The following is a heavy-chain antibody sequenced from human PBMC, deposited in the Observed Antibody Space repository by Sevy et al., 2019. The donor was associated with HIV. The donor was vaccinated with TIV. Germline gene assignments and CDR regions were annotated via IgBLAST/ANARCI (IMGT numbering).Heavy chain of an antibody. Sequence: GGSLRLSCAASEFIFSDYAMNWVRQTPGKGLEWVSSIYGKGRSTNYADSVEGRFTISRDNSKNTLYLQMNSLRAEDTAVYYCAKTINSGVGAVPAANYYYYGMDVWGQGTTVTVSS. CDR3: AKTINSGVGAVPAANYYYYGMDV. CDR2: IYGKGRST. D-gene: IGHD2-2*01. CDR1: EFIFSDYA. J-gene: IGHJ6*02. V-gene: IGHV3-23*01.